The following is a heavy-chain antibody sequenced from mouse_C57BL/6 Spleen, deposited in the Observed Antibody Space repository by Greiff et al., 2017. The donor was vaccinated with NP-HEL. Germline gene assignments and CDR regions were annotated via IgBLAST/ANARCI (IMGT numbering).Heavy chain of an antibody. V-gene: IGHV1-69*01. Sequence: QVHAKQPGAELVMPGASVKLSCKASGYTFTSYRMHWVKQRPGQGLEWIGEIDPSDSYTNYTQKFKGKSTLAGDNSYSTAYMQRSSLTSEDSAVYYCARSKNYDYGNYFDYWGQGTTVTVSS. D-gene: IGHD2-4*01. J-gene: IGHJ2*01. CDR3: ARSKNYDYGNYFDY. CDR1: GYTFTSYR. CDR2: IDPSDSYT.